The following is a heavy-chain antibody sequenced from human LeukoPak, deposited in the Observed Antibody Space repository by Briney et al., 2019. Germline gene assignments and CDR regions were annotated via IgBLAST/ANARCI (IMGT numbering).Heavy chain of an antibody. J-gene: IGHJ4*02. V-gene: IGHV1-18*01. D-gene: IGHD6-13*01. CDR2: ISAYNDNT. Sequence: GASVKVSCKASGYTFTSYGISWVRQAPGQGLEWVGWISAYNDNTNYAQKLQGRVTMTTDTSTSTAYMELRSLRSDDTAVYYCARGKGYRNTWYCGLDYWGQGTLVTVSS. CDR1: GYTFTSYG. CDR3: ARGKGYRNTWYCGLDY.